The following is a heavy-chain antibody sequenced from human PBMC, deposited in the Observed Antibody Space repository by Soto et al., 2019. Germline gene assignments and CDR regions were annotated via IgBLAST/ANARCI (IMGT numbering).Heavy chain of an antibody. V-gene: IGHV4-4*02. CDR1: GGSVSGDSW. CDR3: ASGGDYTWHT. Sequence: QVQLQESGPGLVKPSGTLSLTCAVSGGSVSGDSWWSWVRQPPGKGLEWIGEIFRSGTTNYNPSLNSRITISIDKSKNQFSLKLTSVTAADTAVYYCASGGDYTWHTWGQGTLVTVSS. J-gene: IGHJ5*02. D-gene: IGHD4-17*01. CDR2: IFRSGTT.